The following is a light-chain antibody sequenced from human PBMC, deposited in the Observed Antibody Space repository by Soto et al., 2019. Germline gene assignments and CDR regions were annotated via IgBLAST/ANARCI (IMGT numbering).Light chain of an antibody. J-gene: IGLJ1*01. CDR3: SSYTIRSTPV. CDR2: EVS. CDR1: SGDVGGYNY. Sequence: QSALTQPASVSGSPGQSITISCTGSSGDVGGYNYVSWYQQHPGKAPKLMIYEVSNRPSGVSNRFSGSKSGCTASLTISGLQAEDEADYYCSSYTIRSTPVFGTGTKVTAL. V-gene: IGLV2-14*01.